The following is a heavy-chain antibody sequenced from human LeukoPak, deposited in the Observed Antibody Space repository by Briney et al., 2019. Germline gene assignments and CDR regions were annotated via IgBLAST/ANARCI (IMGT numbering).Heavy chain of an antibody. D-gene: IGHD6-13*01. CDR3: ASSSWYGRLDY. CDR2: IYYSGST. Sequence: PSETLFLTCTVSGGSISSYYWSWIRQPSGKGLEWIGYIYYSGSTNYNPSLKSRVTISVDTSKNQFSLKLSSVTAADTAVYYCASSSWYGRLDYWGQGTLVTVSS. CDR1: GGSISSYY. V-gene: IGHV4-59*08. J-gene: IGHJ4*02.